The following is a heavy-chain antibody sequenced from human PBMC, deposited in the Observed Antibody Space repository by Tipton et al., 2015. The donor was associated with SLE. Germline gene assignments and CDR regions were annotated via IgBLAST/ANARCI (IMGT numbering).Heavy chain of an antibody. J-gene: IGHJ4*02. CDR3: ARRSGYYGVDY. CDR1: GGSIRSHY. CDR2: IFYTGST. V-gene: IGHV4-59*07. D-gene: IGHD5-12*01. Sequence: TLSLTCPVSGGSIRSHYNAWIRPPPGRGLEWIGDIFYTGSTNYNPSLKSRVTISLDASNNQFSLRLSSVTAADTAVYYCARRSGYYGVDYWGPGTLVTVSS.